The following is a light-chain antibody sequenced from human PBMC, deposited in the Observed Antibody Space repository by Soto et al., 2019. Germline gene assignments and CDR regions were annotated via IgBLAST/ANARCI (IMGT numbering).Light chain of an antibody. V-gene: IGLV1-47*02. CDR3: SSYARINKVV. J-gene: IGLJ2*01. Sequence: QPVLTQPPSASGTPGQRVTISCSGSSSNIGSNYVFWYQQLPGAAPKLLIYSHNIRPSGVPDRFSGSTSGTSASLAISGLRSEDEGDYYCSSYARINKVVFGGGTKLTVL. CDR2: SHN. CDR1: SSNIGSNY.